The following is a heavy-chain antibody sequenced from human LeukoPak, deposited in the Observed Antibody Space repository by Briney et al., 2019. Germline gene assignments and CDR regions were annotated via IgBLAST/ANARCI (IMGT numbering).Heavy chain of an antibody. CDR3: ARSRTTVTKDALDC. Sequence: GGSLRLSCAASGFTFSDYSMNWVRQAPGKGLEWVSSISSYSNYLYYADSVKGRFTISRDNAKNSLYLQMNSLRAEDTAVYYCARSRTTVTKDALDCWGQGTLVTVSS. CDR1: GFTFSDYS. CDR2: ISSYSNYL. J-gene: IGHJ4*02. V-gene: IGHV3-21*01. D-gene: IGHD4-17*01.